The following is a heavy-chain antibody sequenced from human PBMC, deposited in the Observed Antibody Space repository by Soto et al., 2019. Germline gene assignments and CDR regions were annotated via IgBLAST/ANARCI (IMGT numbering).Heavy chain of an antibody. J-gene: IGHJ4*02. V-gene: IGHV3-30*19. Sequence: QVQLVEAGGGVVQPGTSLRLSCVGSGFTFRSFVIHWVRQAPGKGLEWVALPSYDGSNTYYDDSVKGRFTISRDNSRNTVDLQMDSRRLEATALYYCARWGTTGGLDFWGQGTLVSVSS. CDR3: ARWGTTGGLDF. CDR2: PSYDGSNT. D-gene: IGHD3-16*01. CDR1: GFTFRSFV.